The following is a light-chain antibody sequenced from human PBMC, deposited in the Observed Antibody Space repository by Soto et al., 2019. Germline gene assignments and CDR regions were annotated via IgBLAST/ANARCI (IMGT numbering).Light chain of an antibody. Sequence: DIQMTQSPSTLSASVGDRVTISGRAGRSISVWLAWYQQKPGKAPKLLIFDASSLESGVPSRFSGSGSGTEFTLTISSLHPDDFATYYCQQYNPYSRTFGQGTKVDIK. J-gene: IGKJ1*01. V-gene: IGKV1-5*01. CDR2: DAS. CDR1: RSISVW. CDR3: QQYNPYSRT.